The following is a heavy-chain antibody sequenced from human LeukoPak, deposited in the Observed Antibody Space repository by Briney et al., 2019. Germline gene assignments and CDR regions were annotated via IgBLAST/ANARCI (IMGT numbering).Heavy chain of an antibody. Sequence: GGSLRLSCAASGFTFSSYGMSWVRQAPGKGLAWVSAISGSGGSTYYADSVKGRFTISRDNSKNTLYLQMNSLRAEDTAVYYCARRAGAYSHPYDYWGQGTLVTVSS. J-gene: IGHJ4*02. CDR2: ISGSGGST. V-gene: IGHV3-23*01. CDR1: GFTFSSYG. D-gene: IGHD4/OR15-4a*01. CDR3: ARRAGAYSHPYDY.